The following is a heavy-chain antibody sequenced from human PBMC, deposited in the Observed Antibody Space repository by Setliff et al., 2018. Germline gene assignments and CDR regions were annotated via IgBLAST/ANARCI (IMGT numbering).Heavy chain of an antibody. CDR1: RFTFSNYW. D-gene: IGHD2-15*01. CDR3: ARDIDQGLLSHPLDY. CDR2: IKEDGSGK. J-gene: IGHJ4*02. V-gene: IGHV3-7*01. Sequence: PGGSLRLSCAASRFTFSNYWMSWVRQAPGKGLEWVANIKEDGSGKYYVDSVKGRFTISRDNAKNSLYLQMNSLRAEDTAVYYCARDIDQGLLSHPLDYWGQGTLVTVSS.